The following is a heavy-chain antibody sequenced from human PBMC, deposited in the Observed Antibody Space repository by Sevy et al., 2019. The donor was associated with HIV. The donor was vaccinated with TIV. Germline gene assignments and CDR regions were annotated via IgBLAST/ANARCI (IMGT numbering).Heavy chain of an antibody. D-gene: IGHD4-17*01. CDR1: GFTFSSYA. Sequence: GGSLRLSCAASGFTFSSYAMSWVRQAPGKGLEWVSAISGIGGSTYYADSVKGRFTISRDNSKNTLYLQMNSLRAEDTAVYYCAKDYDYGDYADFDYWGQGTLVTVSS. V-gene: IGHV3-23*01. CDR3: AKDYDYGDYADFDY. CDR2: ISGIGGST. J-gene: IGHJ4*02.